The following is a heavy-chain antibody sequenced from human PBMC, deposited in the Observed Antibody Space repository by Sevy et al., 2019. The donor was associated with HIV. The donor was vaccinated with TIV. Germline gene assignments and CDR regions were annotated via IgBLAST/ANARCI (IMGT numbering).Heavy chain of an antibody. CDR2: IWYDGSDK. J-gene: IGHJ6*02. CDR3: VRAGGATFDYGLDV. V-gene: IGHV3-33*01. CDR1: GFSFSSYG. D-gene: IGHD1-26*01. Sequence: GGSLRLSCAASGFSFSSYGMHWVRQAPGKGLEWVAGIWYDGSDKYYADSVKGRFTISRDNSKNTIYLQMNSLRAEDTGVFYCVRAGGATFDYGLDVWGQGTTVTVSS.